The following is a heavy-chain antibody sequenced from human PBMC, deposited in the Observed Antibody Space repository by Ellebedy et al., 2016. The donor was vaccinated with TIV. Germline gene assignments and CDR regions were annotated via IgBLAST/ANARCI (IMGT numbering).Heavy chain of an antibody. CDR2: ISAYNGNT. Sequence: AASVKVSCKASGYTFTSYGISWVRQAPGQGLEWMGWISAYNGNTNYAQKLQGRVTMTTDTSTSTAYMELRSLRSDDTAVYYCARHELAYDILTGYYRVGYFDYWGQGTLVTVSS. CDR3: ARHELAYDILTGYYRVGYFDY. V-gene: IGHV1-18*01. D-gene: IGHD3-9*01. CDR1: GYTFTSYG. J-gene: IGHJ4*02.